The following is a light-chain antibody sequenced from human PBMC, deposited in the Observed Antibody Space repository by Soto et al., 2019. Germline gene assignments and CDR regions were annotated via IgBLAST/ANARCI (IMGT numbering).Light chain of an antibody. CDR3: QQTYTAPGT. Sequence: DIQMTQSPSPLSASVGDSVTITCQASQTIKTYLNWYRHKPGKAPELLIYAASRLQSGVASRFSGSGSGTYFILTISSLQPDDLATYYCQQTYTAPGTFGQGTKVEI. CDR2: AAS. CDR1: QTIKTY. V-gene: IGKV1-39*01. J-gene: IGKJ1*01.